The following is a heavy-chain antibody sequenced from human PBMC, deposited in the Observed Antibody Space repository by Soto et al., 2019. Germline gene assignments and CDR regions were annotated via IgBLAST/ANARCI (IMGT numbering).Heavy chain of an antibody. CDR3: AGAGPYNSGQRAIDY. CDR2: IYHSGST. CDR1: GDSISSYY. J-gene: IGHJ4*02. D-gene: IGHD6-19*01. Sequence: QVQLQESGPGLVKPSETLSLTCTVSGDSISSYYWSWIRQPPGKGLEWIGYIYHSGSTIYNPSLKRRITLSVDTPKHHFPLKLTSVTAAATAVYYCAGAGPYNSGQRAIDYWGQGTLVTVSS. V-gene: IGHV4-4*08.